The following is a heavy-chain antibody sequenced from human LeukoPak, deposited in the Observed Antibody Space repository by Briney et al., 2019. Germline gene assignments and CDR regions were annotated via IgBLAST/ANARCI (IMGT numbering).Heavy chain of an antibody. J-gene: IGHJ6*02. V-gene: IGHV4-34*01. D-gene: IGHD2-2*01. CDR2: INHSGST. CDR3: ARGVDCSSTSCYALSPYYYYYYGMDV. CDR1: GGSFSGYY. Sequence: SETLSLTCAVYGGSFSGYYWSWIRQPPGKGLEWIGEINHSGSTNYNPSLKSRVTISVDTSKNQFSLKLSSVTAADTAVYYCARGVDCSSTSCYALSPYYYYYYGMDVWGQGTTVTVSS.